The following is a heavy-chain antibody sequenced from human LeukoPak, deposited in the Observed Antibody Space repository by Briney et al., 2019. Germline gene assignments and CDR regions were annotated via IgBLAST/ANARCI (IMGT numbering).Heavy chain of an antibody. Sequence: GESLEISCKASGYGFANSWIGWVRQMPGKGLEWMGIIYPGDSDTRYSPSFRGQVTISADTSIDTAYLHWSSLKASDSAMYYCARQFSGWFDYWGQGALVTVSS. CDR2: IYPGDSDT. CDR3: ARQFSGWFDY. V-gene: IGHV5-51*01. CDR1: GYGFANSW. J-gene: IGHJ4*02. D-gene: IGHD6-19*01.